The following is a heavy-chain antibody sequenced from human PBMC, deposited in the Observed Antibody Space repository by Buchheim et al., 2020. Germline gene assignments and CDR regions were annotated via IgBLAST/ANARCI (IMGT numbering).Heavy chain of an antibody. Sequence: QVQLVESGGGVVQPGRSLRLSCAASGFTFSSYGMHWVRQAPGKGLEWVAVISYDGSNKYYADSVKGRFTISRDNSKNTLYLQMNSLRAEDTAVYYCAGLVLLWFGEKNDYWGQGTL. J-gene: IGHJ4*02. D-gene: IGHD3-10*01. CDR3: AGLVLLWFGEKNDY. CDR2: ISYDGSNK. CDR1: GFTFSSYG. V-gene: IGHV3-30*03.